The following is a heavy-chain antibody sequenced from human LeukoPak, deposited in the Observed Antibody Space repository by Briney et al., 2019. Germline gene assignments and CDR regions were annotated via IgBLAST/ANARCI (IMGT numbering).Heavy chain of an antibody. CDR3: ARDQSVVVPAALHDY. Sequence: ASVKVSCKASGYTFTSYGIGWVRQAPGQGLEWMGWISAYNGNTNYAQKLQGRVTMTTDTSTSTAYMELRSLRSDDTAVYYCARDQSVVVPAALHDYWGQGTLVTVSS. J-gene: IGHJ4*02. V-gene: IGHV1-18*01. D-gene: IGHD2-2*01. CDR1: GYTFTSYG. CDR2: ISAYNGNT.